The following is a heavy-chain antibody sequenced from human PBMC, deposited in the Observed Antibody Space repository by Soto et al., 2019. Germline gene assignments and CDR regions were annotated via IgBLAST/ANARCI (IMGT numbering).Heavy chain of an antibody. J-gene: IGHJ4*02. D-gene: IGHD1-20*01. CDR3: ARQNSRYYFDY. CDR1: GYTFTSYA. V-gene: IGHV1-3*01. CDR2: INAGNGNT. Sequence: ASVKVSCKASGYTFTSYAMHWVRQAPGQRLEWMGWINAGNGNTKYSQKFQGRVTITRDTSASTAYMELSSLRSEDTAVYYCARQNSRYYFDYWGQGTLVTVSS.